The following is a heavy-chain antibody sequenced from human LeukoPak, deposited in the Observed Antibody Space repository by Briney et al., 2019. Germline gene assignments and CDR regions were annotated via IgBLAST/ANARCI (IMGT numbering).Heavy chain of an antibody. CDR1: GFTFSTYA. CDR3: AKVASYSRSEYGSGSFDS. CDR2: ITTSGGST. J-gene: IGHJ4*02. Sequence: GSLRLSCAASGFTFSTYAMSWVRQAPGKELEWVSAITTSGGSTYYADSVKGRFIISRDNSKNTLSLQLNSLGAEDTAIYFCAKVASYSRSEYGSGSFDSWGQGTLVTVSS. V-gene: IGHV3-23*01. D-gene: IGHD3-10*01.